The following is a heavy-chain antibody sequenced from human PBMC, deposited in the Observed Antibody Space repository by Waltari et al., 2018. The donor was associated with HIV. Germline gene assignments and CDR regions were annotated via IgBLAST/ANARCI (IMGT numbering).Heavy chain of an antibody. D-gene: IGHD6-6*01. J-gene: IGHJ4*02. Sequence: QVPLQESGPRLAKPSETLSLTCTVSGGSVRRYSPYWSWIRQPPGKGLEWIGYIYYSGTTNYNPSLKSRVTISIDTSKNQCSLKLGSVTAADTAVYYCARVEYSSSSSFDSWGQGTQITVSS. CDR1: GGSVRRYSPY. CDR3: ARVEYSSSSSFDS. CDR2: IYYSGTT. V-gene: IGHV4-61*01.